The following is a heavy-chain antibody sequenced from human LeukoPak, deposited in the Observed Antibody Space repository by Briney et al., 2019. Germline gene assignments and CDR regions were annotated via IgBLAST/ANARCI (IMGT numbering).Heavy chain of an antibody. Sequence: PGGSLRLSCTVSGFTVSSNSMSWVRQAPGKGLEWVSFIHSGGNTHYSDSVKGRFTISRDNSKNTLYLQMNSLRAEDTAVYYCARRAGEYSHPYDYWGQGTLVTVSS. CDR2: IHSGGNT. V-gene: IGHV3-53*01. CDR1: GFTVSSNS. J-gene: IGHJ4*02. CDR3: ARRAGEYSHPYDY. D-gene: IGHD4-17*01.